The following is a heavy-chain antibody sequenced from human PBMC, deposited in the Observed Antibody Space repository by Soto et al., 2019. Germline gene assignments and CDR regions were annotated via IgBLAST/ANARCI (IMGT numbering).Heavy chain of an antibody. V-gene: IGHV3-11*01. CDR2: ISGSGSIT. CDR3: ARVGSTLAAGTPDY. Sequence: KAGGSLRLSCAASGFTFSDYYMSWFRQAPGKGLEWVSYISGSGSITHDADSVKGRFTISRDNAKNSLYLQMNSLRAEDTAIYYCARVGSTLAAGTPDYWGQGTPVTVSS. D-gene: IGHD6-13*01. CDR1: GFTFSDYY. J-gene: IGHJ4*02.